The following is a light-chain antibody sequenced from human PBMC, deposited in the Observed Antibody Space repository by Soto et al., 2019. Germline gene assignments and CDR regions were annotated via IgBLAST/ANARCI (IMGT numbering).Light chain of an antibody. CDR2: DVG. CDR3: NSYRTVSTYV. Sequence: QSALTQPASVSGSPGQSITIACTRTSSDIGGYNFVSWYQQHPGKAPKLLIYDVGNRPSGVSNRFSGSKSGNTASLTISGLQAEDEAHYYCNSYRTVSTYVFGTGTKMTVL. CDR1: SSDIGGYNF. J-gene: IGLJ1*01. V-gene: IGLV2-14*01.